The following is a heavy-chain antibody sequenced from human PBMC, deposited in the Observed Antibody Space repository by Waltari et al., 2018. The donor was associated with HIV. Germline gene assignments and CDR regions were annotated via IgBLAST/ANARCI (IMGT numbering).Heavy chain of an antibody. CDR2: IIPIFGTA. Sequence: QMQLVQSGAEVKKPGSSVNVSCKASGGPFCSYAIRWVRQAPGQGLEWMGGIIPIFGTANYAQKFQGRVTITADESTSTAYMELSSLRSEDTAVYYCRTNPRGDGYDDYWGQGTLVTVSS. V-gene: IGHV1-69*01. CDR1: GGPFCSYA. D-gene: IGHD5-12*01. CDR3: RTNPRGDGYDDY. J-gene: IGHJ4*02.